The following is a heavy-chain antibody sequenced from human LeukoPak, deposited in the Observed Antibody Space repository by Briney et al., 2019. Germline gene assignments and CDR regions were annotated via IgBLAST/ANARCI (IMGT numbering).Heavy chain of an antibody. CDR1: GGSVSSGSYY. J-gene: IGHJ4*02. V-gene: IGHV4-61*01. CDR2: IYYSGST. D-gene: IGHD4-17*01. Sequence: SEILSLTCTVSGGSVSSGSYYWSWIRQPPGKGLEWIGYIYYSGSTNYNPSLKSRVTISVDTSKNQFSLKLSSVTAADTAVYYCARDFNGDHDYWGQGALVTVSS. CDR3: ARDFNGDHDY.